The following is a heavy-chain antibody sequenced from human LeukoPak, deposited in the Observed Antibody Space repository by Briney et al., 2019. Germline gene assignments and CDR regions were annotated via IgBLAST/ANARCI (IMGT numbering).Heavy chain of an antibody. CDR1: GYIFNSYA. CDR3: ARGGLIGWVGYSSSWYLDY. Sequence: GASVKVSCKASGYIFNSYAISWVRQAPGQGLEWMGRITVHNGQTNYAQRFQGRVSMTTDTSTSTAYMEVRSLRSADTAVYYCARGGLIGWVGYSSSWYLDYWGQGTLVTVSS. D-gene: IGHD6-13*01. CDR2: ITVHNGQT. V-gene: IGHV1-18*01. J-gene: IGHJ4*02.